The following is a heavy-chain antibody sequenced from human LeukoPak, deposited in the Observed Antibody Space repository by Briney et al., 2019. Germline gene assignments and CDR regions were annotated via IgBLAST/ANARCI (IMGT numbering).Heavy chain of an antibody. CDR3: ARVFYGDYLPDY. CDR2: ISSSGSTI. CDR1: GFSFSTYT. J-gene: IGHJ4*02. Sequence: GGSLRLSCAASGFSFSTYTMSWIRQAPGKGLEWVSYISSSGSTIYYADSVKGRFTISRDNAKSSLYLQMNSLRAEDTAVYYCARVFYGDYLPDYWGQGTLVTVSS. D-gene: IGHD4-17*01. V-gene: IGHV3-11*01.